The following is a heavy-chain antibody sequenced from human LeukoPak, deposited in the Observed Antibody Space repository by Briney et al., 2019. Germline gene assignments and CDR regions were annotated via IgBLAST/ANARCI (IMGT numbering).Heavy chain of an antibody. CDR3: ARDRDDYGDY. CDR2: IKQDGSEK. J-gene: IGHJ4*02. CDR1: GFTFRIYW. V-gene: IGHV3-7*01. Sequence: VGSLRLSCAASGFTFRIYWMSWVRQAPGKGLEWVANIKQDGSEKYYVDSVKGRFTISRDNAKNSLYLQMNSLRAEHTAVYYCARDRDDYGDYWGQGTLVTVSS.